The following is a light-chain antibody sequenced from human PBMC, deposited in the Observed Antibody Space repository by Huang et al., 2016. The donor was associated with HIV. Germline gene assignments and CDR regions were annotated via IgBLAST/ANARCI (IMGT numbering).Light chain of an antibody. CDR1: RGSRNS. CDR2: AAS. CDR3: QQYYNTTLS. Sequence: DIQMTQSPSSLSASVGDRVTITCQASRGSRNSLAWYQQQPGKAPKLLLDAASRLQGGVPSRFSGSGSRTDYTLTISSLQPEDSATYYCQQYYNTTLSFGGGTKVEIK. V-gene: IGKV1-NL1*01. J-gene: IGKJ4*01.